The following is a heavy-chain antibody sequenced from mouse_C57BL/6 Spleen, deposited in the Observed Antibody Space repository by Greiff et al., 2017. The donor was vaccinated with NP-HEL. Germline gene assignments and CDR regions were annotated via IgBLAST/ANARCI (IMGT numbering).Heavy chain of an antibody. CDR2: IYPGDGDT. J-gene: IGHJ1*03. V-gene: IGHV1-82*01. D-gene: IGHD2-5*01. CDR3: ARGYSNYDWYFDV. CDR1: GYAFSSSW. Sequence: VKLMESGPELVKPGASVKISCKASGYAFSSSWMNWVKQRPGKGLEWIGRIYPGDGDTNYNGKFKGKATLTADKSSSTAYMQLSSLTSEDSAVYFCARGYSNYDWYFDVWGTGTTVTVSS.